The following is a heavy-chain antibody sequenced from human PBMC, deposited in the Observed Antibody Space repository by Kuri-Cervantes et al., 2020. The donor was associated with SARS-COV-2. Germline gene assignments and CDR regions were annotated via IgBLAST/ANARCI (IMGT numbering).Heavy chain of an antibody. Sequence: LSLTCVGSGFNFYKDAMTWVRQVPGKGLEWVSAIGSSSTSIDYADSVKDRFIISRDNSENTVYLQMNSLRADDTAVYYCAKDPDFWSGYRFDYWGQGTLVTVSS. CDR1: GFNFYKDA. CDR2: IGSSSTSI. CDR3: AKDPDFWSGYRFDY. D-gene: IGHD3-3*01. J-gene: IGHJ4*02. V-gene: IGHV3-23*01.